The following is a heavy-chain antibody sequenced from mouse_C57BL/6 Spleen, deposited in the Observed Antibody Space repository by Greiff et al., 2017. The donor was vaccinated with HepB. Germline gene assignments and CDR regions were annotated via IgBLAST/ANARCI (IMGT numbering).Heavy chain of an antibody. CDR3: ARDSNYVY. D-gene: IGHD2-5*01. Sequence: QVQLQQPGAELVRPGTSVKLSCKASGYTFTSYWMHWVKQRPGQGLEWIGVIDPSDSYTNYNQKFKGKATLTVDTSSSTAYMQLSSLTSEDSAVYYWARDSNYVYWGQGTTLTVSS. CDR2: IDPSDSYT. J-gene: IGHJ2*01. V-gene: IGHV1-59*01. CDR1: GYTFTSYW.